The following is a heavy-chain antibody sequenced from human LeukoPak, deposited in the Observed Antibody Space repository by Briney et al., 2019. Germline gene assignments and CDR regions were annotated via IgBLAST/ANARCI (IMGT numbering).Heavy chain of an antibody. V-gene: IGHV4-39*02. J-gene: IGHJ3*02. CDR1: GGSIGSSSYY. CDR3: ARDTLLYGNSPDAFDI. Sequence: SETLSLTCTVSGGSIGSSSYYWGWIRQPPGKGLEWIGSIYYSGSTYYNPSLKSRVTISVGTSKNQFSLKLSSVTAADTAVYYCARDTLLYGNSPDAFDIWGQGTMVTVSS. CDR2: IYYSGST. D-gene: IGHD4-23*01.